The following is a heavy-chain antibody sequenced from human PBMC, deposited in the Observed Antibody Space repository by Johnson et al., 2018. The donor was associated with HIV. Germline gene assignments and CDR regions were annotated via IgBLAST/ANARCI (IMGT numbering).Heavy chain of an antibody. CDR3: ATSLTGTRPFDS. J-gene: IGHJ3*02. D-gene: IGHD1-7*01. CDR2: IWYDGSSK. CDR1: GGKGRSYG. V-gene: IGHV3-33*01. Sequence: EERGEEGGGGGEKGRGRRRGGEEEGGKGRSYGMHWVRQAPGKGLEWVSLIWYDGSSKYYADSVKGRFTISRDNSKNTLYLQMNSLRAEDTAVYYCATSLTGTRPFDSWGQGTMVTVSS.